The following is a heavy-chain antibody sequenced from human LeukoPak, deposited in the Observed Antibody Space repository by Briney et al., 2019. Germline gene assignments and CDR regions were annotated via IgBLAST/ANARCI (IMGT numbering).Heavy chain of an antibody. CDR2: IYYSGST. Sequence: SETLSLICTVSGGSVSSGGYYWSWIRQHPGKGLEWIGYIYYSGSTYYNPSLKSRVTISVDTSKNQFSLKLSSVTAADTAVYYCARVPYDSSGYLDYWGQGTLVTVSS. J-gene: IGHJ4*02. V-gene: IGHV4-31*03. CDR1: GGSVSSGGYY. D-gene: IGHD3-22*01. CDR3: ARVPYDSSGYLDY.